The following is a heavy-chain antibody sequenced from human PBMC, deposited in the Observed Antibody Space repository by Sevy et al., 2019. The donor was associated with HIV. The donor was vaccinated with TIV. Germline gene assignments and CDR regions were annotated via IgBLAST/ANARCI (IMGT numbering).Heavy chain of an antibody. CDR2: IYYSGST. Sequence: SETLSLTCTVSGGSVSSGSYYWSWIRQPPGKGLEWIGYIYYSGSTNYNPSLKSRVTISVDTSKNQFSLKLGSVTAADTAVYYCARAGGASHYYYGMDVWGQGTTVTVSS. J-gene: IGHJ6*02. CDR1: GGSVSSGSYY. CDR3: ARAGGASHYYYGMDV. D-gene: IGHD3-10*01. V-gene: IGHV4-61*01.